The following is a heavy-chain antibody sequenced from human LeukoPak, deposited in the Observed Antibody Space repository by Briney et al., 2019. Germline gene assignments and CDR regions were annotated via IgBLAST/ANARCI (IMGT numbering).Heavy chain of an antibody. CDR1: GFTFTTYA. D-gene: IGHD2-15*01. CDR3: AKDRCRGDCSGGSCYPFNP. V-gene: IGHV3-23*01. CDR2: ISGSGDRT. J-gene: IGHJ5*02. Sequence: GGSLRLSCAASGFTFTTYAMSWVRQAPGKGLEWVSTISGSGDRTYYADSVKGRFTISRDNSKNTLYLQMNSLSAEDTAVYHCAKDRCRGDCSGGSCYPFNPWGQGTQVTVSS.